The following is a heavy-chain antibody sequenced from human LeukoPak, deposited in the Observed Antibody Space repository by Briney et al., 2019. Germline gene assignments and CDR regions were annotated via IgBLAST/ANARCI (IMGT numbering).Heavy chain of an antibody. CDR1: GGSISNYY. D-gene: IGHD3-10*01. Sequence: SETLSLTCTVSGGSISNYYWSWIRQPPGKGLEWIGYIYYSGSTNNNPSLRSRVTISVDTSKNQFSLKLSSVTAADTAVYYCARRVAGTGFDYWGQATLVTVSS. CDR2: IYYSGST. CDR3: ARRVAGTGFDY. J-gene: IGHJ4*02. V-gene: IGHV4-59*08.